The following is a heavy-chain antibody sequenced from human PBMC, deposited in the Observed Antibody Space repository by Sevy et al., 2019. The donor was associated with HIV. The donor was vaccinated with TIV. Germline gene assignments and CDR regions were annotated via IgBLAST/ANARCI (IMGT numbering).Heavy chain of an antibody. CDR3: ARDDPISYSYYGMDL. CDR1: GFIVSSNH. D-gene: IGHD2-21*01. J-gene: IGHJ6*02. CDR2: IYSSGST. Sequence: GGSLRLSCAASGFIVSSNHMSWVRQAPGKGLEWVSIIYSSGSTFYAVSVKGSFTISRDNSNNTVDSQMNSLGAEETAVYYCARDDPISYSYYGMDLWGQGTTVTVSS. V-gene: IGHV3-66*01.